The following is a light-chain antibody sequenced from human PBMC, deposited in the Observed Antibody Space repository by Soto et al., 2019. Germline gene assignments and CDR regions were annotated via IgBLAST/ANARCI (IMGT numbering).Light chain of an antibody. J-gene: IGLJ1*01. V-gene: IGLV2-8*01. Sequence: QSALTQPPSASVSPGQSAAISCTGTSSDVGGYNYVSWYQQHPGKAPKLMIYEGNKRPSGVPDRFSGSKSGNTASLTVSGRQAEDEADYYCISYAGSSNVFGTGTKLTVL. CDR1: SSDVGGYNY. CDR2: EGN. CDR3: ISYAGSSNV.